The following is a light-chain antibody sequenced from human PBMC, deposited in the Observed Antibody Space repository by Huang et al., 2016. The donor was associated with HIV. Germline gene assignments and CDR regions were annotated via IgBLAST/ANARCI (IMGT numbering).Light chain of an antibody. J-gene: IGKJ4*01. CDR3: QQYYTTPLT. V-gene: IGKV1-NL1*01. CDR2: AAS. CDR1: QDIRIS. Sequence: DIQMTQSPSSLSASVGDSVTLTCRASQDIRISLAWYQQKPGKAPKLLLYAASRLESGVPSRFSGGGSGTYYTLIISGLQPEDFATYYCQQYYTTPLTFGGGTKVEIK.